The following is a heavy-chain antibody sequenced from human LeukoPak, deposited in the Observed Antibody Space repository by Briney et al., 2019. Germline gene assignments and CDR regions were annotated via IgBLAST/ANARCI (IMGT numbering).Heavy chain of an antibody. J-gene: IGHJ4*02. Sequence: SETLSLTCTVSGGSISSSSYYWGWIRQPPGKGLEWIGSIYYSGSTYYNPSLKSRVTISVDTSKNQFSLKLSSVTAADTAVYYCARGIRSTYYYDSSGYRLDYWGQGTLVTVSS. D-gene: IGHD3-22*01. CDR3: ARGIRSTYYYDSSGYRLDY. CDR1: GGSISSSSYY. CDR2: IYYSGST. V-gene: IGHV4-39*07.